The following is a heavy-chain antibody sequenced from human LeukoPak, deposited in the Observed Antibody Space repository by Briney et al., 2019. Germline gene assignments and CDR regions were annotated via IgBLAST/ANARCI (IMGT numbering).Heavy chain of an antibody. V-gene: IGHV4-39*01. D-gene: IGHD5-24*01. J-gene: IGHJ4*02. Sequence: PSETLSLTCTVSGGSITITNYYWGWIRQPPGKGLEWVGNIYHDGSTYYNPSLKSRVSISVDTSKNQFSLKLSSVTAADTAVYYCARQGDGYFDYWGQGTLVTVSS. CDR2: IYHDGST. CDR3: ARQGDGYFDY. CDR1: GGSITITNYY.